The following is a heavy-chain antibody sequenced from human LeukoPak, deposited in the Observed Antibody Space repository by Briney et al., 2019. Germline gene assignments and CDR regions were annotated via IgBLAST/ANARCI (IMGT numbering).Heavy chain of an antibody. V-gene: IGHV1-46*01. Sequence: EASVKVSCKASGYTFTSYYIHWVRQAPGQGLEWMGLINPSGEFTTYAQKFQGRVTMTRDMSTSTVYMELSSLRSEDTAVYYCARDLGSGQIGTTSGGLDYWGQGTLVTVSS. CDR3: ARDLGSGQIGTTSGGLDY. J-gene: IGHJ4*02. CDR2: INPSGEFT. CDR1: GYTFTSYY. D-gene: IGHD1-7*01.